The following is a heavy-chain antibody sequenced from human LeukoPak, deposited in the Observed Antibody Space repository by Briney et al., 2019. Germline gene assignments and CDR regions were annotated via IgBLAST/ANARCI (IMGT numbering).Heavy chain of an antibody. D-gene: IGHD6-6*01. CDR3: ARASIAAEGYYFDY. Sequence: PGGSLRLSCAASGFTFSSYAMSWVRQAPGKGLEWVSAISGSGGSTYYADSVKGRFTISRDNSKNTLYLQMNSLRAEDTAVYYCARASIAAEGYYFDYWGQGTLVTVSS. J-gene: IGHJ4*02. V-gene: IGHV3-23*01. CDR2: ISGSGGST. CDR1: GFTFSSYA.